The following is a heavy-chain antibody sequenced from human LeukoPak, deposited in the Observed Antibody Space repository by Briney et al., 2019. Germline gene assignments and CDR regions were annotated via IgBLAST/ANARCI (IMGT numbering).Heavy chain of an antibody. D-gene: IGHD2-2*02. V-gene: IGHV1-18*01. CDR1: GYTFSNNG. CDR3: ARMGCSSASCYTLDY. J-gene: IGHJ4*02. CDR2: ISVYNSNT. Sequence: ASVTVSCKASGYTFSNNGISWVRQAPGQGLEWVGWISVYNSNTNSAQNLQGRVTMTTDTSTSTAYMELRSLRSDDTAVYYCARMGCSSASCYTLDYWGQGTLVTVSS.